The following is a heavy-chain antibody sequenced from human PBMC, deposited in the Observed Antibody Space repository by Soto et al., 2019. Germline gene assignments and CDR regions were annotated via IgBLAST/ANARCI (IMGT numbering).Heavy chain of an antibody. CDR2: IWFDGSNK. CDR1: GFTFSGYT. V-gene: IGHV3-33*01. J-gene: IGHJ4*02. D-gene: IGHD5-18*01. Sequence: GGSLRLSCAPSGFTFSGYTIHWVRQAPGKGLEWLALIWFDGSNKYYADSVKGRFTISRDNAKNTLYLLMNTMRAEDTAVYYCARDLGYNYGHPFDYWGQGTLVTVSS. CDR3: ARDLGYNYGHPFDY.